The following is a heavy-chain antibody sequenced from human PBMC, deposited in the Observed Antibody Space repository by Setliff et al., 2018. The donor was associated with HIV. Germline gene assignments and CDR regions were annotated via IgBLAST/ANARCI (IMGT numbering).Heavy chain of an antibody. CDR2: IWNDGTNE. CDR3: ARDFKSGYVDY. V-gene: IGHV3-33*08. J-gene: IGHJ4*02. CDR1: GFTFSSYG. Sequence: SLRLSCAASGFTFSSYGMHWVRQAPGKGLEWVAVIWNDGTNEYYADSVKGRFTISRDNSKNTLYLQMNSLRGDDTAVYYCARDFKSGYVDYLGQGIPVTVSS. D-gene: IGHD2-15*01.